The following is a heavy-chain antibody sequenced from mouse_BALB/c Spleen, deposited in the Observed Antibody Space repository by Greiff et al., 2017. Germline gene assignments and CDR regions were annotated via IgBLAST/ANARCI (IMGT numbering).Heavy chain of an antibody. CDR1: GYTFTDYE. Sequence: VQLQESGAELVRPGASVKMSCKASGYTFTDYEMHWVKQTPVHGLEWIGAIHPGSGGTAYNQKFKGKATLTADKSSSTAYMELSSLTSEDSAVYYCARWNPYYGNYEGYFDVWGAGTTVTVSS. J-gene: IGHJ1*01. D-gene: IGHD2-10*01. V-gene: IGHV1-15*01. CDR2: IHPGSGGT. CDR3: ARWNPYYGNYEGYFDV.